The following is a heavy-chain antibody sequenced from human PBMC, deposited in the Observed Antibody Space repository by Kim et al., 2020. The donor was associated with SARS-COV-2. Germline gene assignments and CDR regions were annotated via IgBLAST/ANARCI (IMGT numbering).Heavy chain of an antibody. J-gene: IGHJ6*02. V-gene: IGHV3-7*01. D-gene: IGHD6-25*01. CDR3: ARAAPGSYYYYGMDV. CDR2: IKQDGSEK. CDR1: GFTFSSYW. Sequence: GGSLRLSCAASGFTFSSYWMSWVRQAPGKGLEWVANIKQDGSEKYYVDSVKGRSTISRDNAKNSLYLQMNSLRAEDTAVYYCARAAPGSYYYYGMDVWGQGTTVTVSS.